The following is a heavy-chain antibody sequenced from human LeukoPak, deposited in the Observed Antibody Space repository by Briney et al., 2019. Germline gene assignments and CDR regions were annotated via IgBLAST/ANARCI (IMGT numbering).Heavy chain of an antibody. D-gene: IGHD1-1*01. CDR2: IYNSGST. CDR1: GGSISSSTYY. J-gene: IGHJ4*02. CDR3: ARRALAGVYFDD. V-gene: IGHV4-39*07. Sequence: SETLSLTCSVSGGSISSSTYYWGWIRQPPGKGLEWIGNIYNSGSTYYNPSLKSRVTISVDTSRNQFSLKLSSVTAADTAIYYCARRALAGVYFDDWGQGTLVTVSS.